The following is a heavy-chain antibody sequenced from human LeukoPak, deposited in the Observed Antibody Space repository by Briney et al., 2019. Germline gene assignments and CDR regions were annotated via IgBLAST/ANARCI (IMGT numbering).Heavy chain of an antibody. V-gene: IGHV3-74*01. D-gene: IGHD6-19*01. CDR3: ATKQWLAPPPDS. CDR2: INTDGTVT. J-gene: IGHJ4*02. CDR1: GFTFSKYW. Sequence: PTGGSLRLSCAASGFTFSKYWMLWVRHAPGKGLESVSRINTDGTVTTYADSVKGRFTVSRDNADNTMFLQMNSVRDEDTAVYYCATKQWLAPPPDSWGQGTPVTVSS.